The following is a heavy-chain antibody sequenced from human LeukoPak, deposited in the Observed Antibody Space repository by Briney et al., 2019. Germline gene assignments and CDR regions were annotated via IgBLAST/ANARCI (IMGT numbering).Heavy chain of an antibody. Sequence: GGSLRLSCAAFGFTFSSYAIGWVRQAPGKGLEWVSAISGSGGDTYYADSVKGRFTFSRDNSKNTLYLQMNSLRPEDTALYYCAKAVWFGEFDYYFFGLDVWGQGTTVTVSS. CDR3: AKAVWFGEFDYYFFGLDV. CDR2: ISGSGGDT. CDR1: GFTFSSYA. J-gene: IGHJ6*02. V-gene: IGHV3-23*01. D-gene: IGHD3-10*01.